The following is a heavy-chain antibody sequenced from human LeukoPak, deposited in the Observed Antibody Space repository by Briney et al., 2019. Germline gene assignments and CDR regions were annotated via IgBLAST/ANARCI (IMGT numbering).Heavy chain of an antibody. CDR1: GGSFSGYY. Sequence: PSETLSLTCAVYGGSFSGYYWSWIRQPPGKGLEWIGSIYHSGSTYYNPSLKSRVTISVDTSKNQFSLKLSSVTAADTAVYYCARAARYYMDVWGKGTTVTVSS. CDR3: ARAARYYMDV. J-gene: IGHJ6*03. V-gene: IGHV4-34*01. CDR2: IYHSGST.